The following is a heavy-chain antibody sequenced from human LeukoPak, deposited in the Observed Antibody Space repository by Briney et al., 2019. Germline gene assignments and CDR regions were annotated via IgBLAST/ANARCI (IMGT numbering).Heavy chain of an antibody. CDR3: ASLGGYDYGSSDY. D-gene: IGHD5-12*01. J-gene: IGHJ4*02. CDR1: GGSISNYY. CDR2: IYTSGRT. Sequence: SETLSLTCTVSGGSISNYYWSWIRQPAGKGLDWIGRIYTSGRTSYNPSLKSRVTMSVDTSKNQFSLKLSSVTAADAAVYYCASLGGYDYGSSDYWGQGTLVTVSS. V-gene: IGHV4-4*07.